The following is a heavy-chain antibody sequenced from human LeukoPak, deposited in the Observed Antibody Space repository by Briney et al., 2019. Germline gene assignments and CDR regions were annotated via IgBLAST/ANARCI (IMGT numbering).Heavy chain of an antibody. D-gene: IGHD6-13*01. V-gene: IGHV1-46*01. CDR2: INPNDGST. CDR3: ARAPRNSSTMLDY. Sequence: ASVKVSCKASGYTFTNYWIQWVRQAPGQGLEWVALINPNDGSTTYAHKFQGRVTMTRDTSTSTVYMDLSSLTSEDTAVYYCARAPRNSSTMLDYWGQGTLVTVSS. J-gene: IGHJ4*02. CDR1: GYTFTNYW.